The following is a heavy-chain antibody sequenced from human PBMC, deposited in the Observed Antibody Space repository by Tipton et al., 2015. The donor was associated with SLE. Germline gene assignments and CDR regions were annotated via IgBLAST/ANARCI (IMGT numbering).Heavy chain of an antibody. CDR3: ARGGITLFGVVTSDY. V-gene: IGHV4-59*05. Sequence: TLSLTCTVSGGSISSFYWSWIRQTPGKGLEWIGSFAHSGSTFYNPSLNSQVSISSDTSKNEFSLRLSSVTAADTAVYYCARGGITLFGVVTSDYWGQGTLVTVSS. J-gene: IGHJ4*02. CDR1: GGSISSFY. CDR2: FAHSGST. D-gene: IGHD3-3*01.